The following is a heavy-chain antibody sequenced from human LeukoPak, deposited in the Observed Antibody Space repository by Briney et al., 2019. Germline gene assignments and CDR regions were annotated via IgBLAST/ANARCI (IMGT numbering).Heavy chain of an antibody. J-gene: IGHJ4*02. Sequence: GGSLRLSCAASGFTVSSNYMSWVRQAPGKGLEWVSAISGSGGSTYYADSVKGRFTISRDNSKNTLYLQMNSLRAEDTAVYYCAKGQRWSDYWGQGTLVTVSS. D-gene: IGHD4-23*01. V-gene: IGHV3-23*01. CDR1: GFTVSSNY. CDR2: ISGSGGST. CDR3: AKGQRWSDY.